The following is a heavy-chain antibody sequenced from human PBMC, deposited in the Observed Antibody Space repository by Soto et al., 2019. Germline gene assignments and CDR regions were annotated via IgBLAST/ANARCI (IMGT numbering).Heavy chain of an antibody. D-gene: IGHD5-18*01. V-gene: IGHV4-31*03. CDR2: IYYSGST. CDR1: GGSISSGGYY. J-gene: IGHJ4*02. CDR3: ARVFERTPGTAMDPLFDY. Sequence: QVQLQESGPGLVKPSQTLSLTCTVSGGSISSGGYYWSWIRQHPGKGLEWIGYIYYSGSTYYNPSLKSRVNISVDTSKNQFSLKLSSVTAADTAVYYCARVFERTPGTAMDPLFDYWGQGTLVTVSP.